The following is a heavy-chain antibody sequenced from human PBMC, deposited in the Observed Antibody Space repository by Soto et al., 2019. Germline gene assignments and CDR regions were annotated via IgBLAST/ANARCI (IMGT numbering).Heavy chain of an antibody. CDR1: GYTFTGYY. V-gene: IGHV1-2*02. CDR3: ARVSKAMVRGVIIPFPLDY. Sequence: ASVKVSCKASGYTFTGYYMHWVRQAPGQGLEWVGWINPNSGGTNYAQKFQGRVTMTRDTSISTAYMELSRLRSDDTAVYYCARVSKAMVRGVIIPFPLDYWGQGTLVTVSS. J-gene: IGHJ4*02. D-gene: IGHD3-10*01. CDR2: INPNSGGT.